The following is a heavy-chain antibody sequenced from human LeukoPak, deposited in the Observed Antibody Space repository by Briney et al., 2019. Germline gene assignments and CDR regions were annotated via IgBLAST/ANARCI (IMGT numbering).Heavy chain of an antibody. V-gene: IGHV3-7*01. CDR3: ARGGEPPETSSDY. Sequence: GGSLRLSCAASGFTFSSYWMSWVRQAPGKGLEWVANIKQDGSEKYYVDSVKGRFTISRDNAKNSLYLQMNSLRAEDTAVYYCARGGEPPETSSDYWGQGTLVTVSS. CDR1: GFTFSSYW. D-gene: IGHD3-10*01. J-gene: IGHJ4*02. CDR2: IKQDGSEK.